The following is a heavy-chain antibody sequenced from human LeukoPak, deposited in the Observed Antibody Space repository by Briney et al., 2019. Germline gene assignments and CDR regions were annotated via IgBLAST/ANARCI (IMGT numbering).Heavy chain of an antibody. CDR3: ARTRYSSTWFLFDF. CDR2: IKQDGSDQ. D-gene: IGHD6-13*01. J-gene: IGHJ4*02. V-gene: IGHV3-7*01. Sequence: QTGGSLRLSCAASEFSFSLYWMSWVRQAPGKGLEWVASIKQDGSDQYYVDSVKGRFTTSRDNAENFLYLQMNSLRADDTAVYYCARTRYSSTWFLFDFWGQGDLVTVSS. CDR1: EFSFSLYW.